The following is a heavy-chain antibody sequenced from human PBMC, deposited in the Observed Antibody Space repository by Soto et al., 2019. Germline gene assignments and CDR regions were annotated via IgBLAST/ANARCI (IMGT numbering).Heavy chain of an antibody. CDR3: ARDYGDYYYYGMDV. Sequence: QEQLVESGGGVVQPGRSLRLSCAASGFTFSSYAMHWVRQAPGKGLEWVAVISYDGSNKYYADSVKGRFTISRDNSKNTLYLQLNSLRAEDTAVYYCARDYGDYYYYGMDVWGQGTTVTVSS. D-gene: IGHD4-17*01. CDR1: GFTFSSYA. J-gene: IGHJ6*02. CDR2: ISYDGSNK. V-gene: IGHV3-30*01.